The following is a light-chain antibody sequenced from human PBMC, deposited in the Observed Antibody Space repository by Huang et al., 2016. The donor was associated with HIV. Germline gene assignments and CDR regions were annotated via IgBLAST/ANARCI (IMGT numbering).Light chain of an antibody. CDR2: DSS. J-gene: IGKJ4*01. V-gene: IGKV3-11*01. CDR3: QQRSNWPPLT. Sequence: EIVLTQFPATLSLSPGESAILSCRASHNVSNYLAWYQEKPGQAPRFLIIDSSRRAADIPARLRGSGSGTDFNLSNSSREHEDFGIYHCQQRSNWPPLTFGGGTKVEI. CDR1: HNVSNY.